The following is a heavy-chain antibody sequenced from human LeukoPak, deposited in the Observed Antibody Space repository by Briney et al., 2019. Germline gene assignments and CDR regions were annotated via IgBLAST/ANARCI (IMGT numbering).Heavy chain of an antibody. J-gene: IGHJ4*02. CDR1: GGSFSGYY. CDR2: INHSGST. D-gene: IGHD4-23*01. Sequence: SETLSLTCAVYGGSFSGYYWSWIRQPPGKGLEWIGEINHSGSTNYNPSLKSRVTILVDTSKNQFSLKLSSVTAADTAVYYCARSAALDYGGNLGPVDYWGQGTLVTVSS. CDR3: ARSAALDYGGNLGPVDY. V-gene: IGHV4-34*01.